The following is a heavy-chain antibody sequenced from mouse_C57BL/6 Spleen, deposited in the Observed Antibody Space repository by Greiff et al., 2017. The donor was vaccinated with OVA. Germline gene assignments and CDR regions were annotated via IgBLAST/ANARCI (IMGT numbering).Heavy chain of an antibody. CDR3: TGGLRQGYWYFDV. CDR2: IRLKSDNYAT. J-gene: IGHJ1*03. Sequence: EVHLVESGGGLVQPGGSMKLSCVASGFTFSNYWMNWVRQSPEKGLEWVAQIRLKSDNYATHYAESVKGRFTISRDDSKSSVYLQMNNLRAEDTGIYYCTGGLRQGYWYFDVWGTGTTVTVSS. CDR1: GFTFSNYW. D-gene: IGHD2-4*01. V-gene: IGHV6-3*01.